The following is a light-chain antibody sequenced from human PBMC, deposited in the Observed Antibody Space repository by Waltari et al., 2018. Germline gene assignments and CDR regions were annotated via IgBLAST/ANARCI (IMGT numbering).Light chain of an antibody. CDR1: DVGSYS. CDR2: YDN. Sequence: YVLTQPPSVSVAPGNPATITCGGDDVGSYSVHWYQKKPGQAPVLVIFYDNDRPSGITEGFSGSNSGNTATLTISRGEAGDEADYYCQVGETTRGHQGVFGPGTKVTVL. V-gene: IGLV3-21*01. CDR3: QVGETTRGHQGV. J-gene: IGLJ1*01.